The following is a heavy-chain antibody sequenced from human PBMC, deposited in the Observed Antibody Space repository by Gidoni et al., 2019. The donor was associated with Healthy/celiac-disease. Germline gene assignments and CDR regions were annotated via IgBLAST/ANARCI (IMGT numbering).Heavy chain of an antibody. CDR2: IKSKTEGGTT. V-gene: IGHV3-15*07. CDR1: RFSFSTAC. J-gene: IGHJ3*02. Sequence: EVQLVESGGGLVKPGGSIRLSCAASRFSFSTACITCVRQAPGKGLEWVGRIKSKTEGGTTDYAAPVKGRFTISRDDSKNTLYLQMNSLKTEDTAVYYCTTGVNYDFWSGYWTDAFDIWGQGTMVTVSS. D-gene: IGHD3-3*01. CDR3: TTGVNYDFWSGYWTDAFDI.